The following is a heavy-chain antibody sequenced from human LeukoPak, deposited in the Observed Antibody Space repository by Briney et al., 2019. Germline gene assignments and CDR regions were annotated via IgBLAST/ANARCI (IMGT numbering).Heavy chain of an antibody. CDR2: ISAYNGNT. CDR3: ARDSTLWDGRRGLGY. CDR1: GYTFTSYG. D-gene: IGHD2-15*01. Sequence: ASVKVSCKASGYTFTSYGISWVRQAPGQGLEWMGWISAYNGNTNYAQKLQGRVTMTTDTSTSTAYMELRSLRSDDTAVYYCARDSTLWDGRRGLGYWGQGTLVTVSS. J-gene: IGHJ4*02. V-gene: IGHV1-18*01.